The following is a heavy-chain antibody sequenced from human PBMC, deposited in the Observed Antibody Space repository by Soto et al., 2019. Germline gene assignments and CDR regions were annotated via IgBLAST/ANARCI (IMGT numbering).Heavy chain of an antibody. J-gene: IGHJ6*02. CDR3: AKGDVLSLAV. Sequence: EVQVLATVGGLIQPGGSLRLSCAASGFTVNSNYMSWVRQPPGEGLQWVSITNTGGTTYDADSVKARFTVSRDNSKNTLYLQMNSLRAEVTAVYYSAKGDVLSLAVWGQGNTVSVSS. CDR1: GFTVNSNY. V-gene: IGHV3-53*02. CDR2: TNTGGTT. D-gene: IGHD1-26*01.